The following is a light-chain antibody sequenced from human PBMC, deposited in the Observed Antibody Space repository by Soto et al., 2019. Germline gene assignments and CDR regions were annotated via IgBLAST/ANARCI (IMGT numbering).Light chain of an antibody. Sequence: QSGLTQPPSVSGAPGQRVTISCTGSGSNIGAGYDVHWYQQLPGTAPKLLIFANINRPSGVPDRFSGSKSGTSASLAITGLRAEDEADYYCQSYDSSPSGYVFGTGTKVTVL. V-gene: IGLV1-40*01. CDR2: ANI. CDR3: QSYDSSPSGYV. J-gene: IGLJ1*01. CDR1: GSNIGAGYD.